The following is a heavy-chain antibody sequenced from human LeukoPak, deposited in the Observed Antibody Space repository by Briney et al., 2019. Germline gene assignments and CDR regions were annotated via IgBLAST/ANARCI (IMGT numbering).Heavy chain of an antibody. CDR1: GGTFSSYA. D-gene: IGHD3-22*01. CDR2: IIPIFGTA. CDR3: ARVVLRGYYYDRTYYFDY. V-gene: IGHV1-69*13. J-gene: IGHJ4*02. Sequence: GASVKVSCKASGGTFSSYAISWVRQAPGQGLEWMGGIIPIFGTANYAQKFQGRVTITADESTSTAYMELSSLRSEGTAVYYCARVVLRGYYYDRTYYFDYWGQGTLVTVSS.